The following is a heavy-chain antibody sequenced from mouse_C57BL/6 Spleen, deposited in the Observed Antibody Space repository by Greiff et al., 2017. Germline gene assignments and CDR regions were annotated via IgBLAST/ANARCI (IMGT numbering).Heavy chain of an antibody. D-gene: IGHD3-2*02. CDR2: IDPSDSYT. J-gene: IGHJ2*01. Sequence: VQLQQPGAELVKPGASVKLSCKASGYTFTSYWMQWVKQRPGQGLEWIGEIDPSDSYTNYNQKFKGKATLTVDTSSSTAYMQLSSLTSEDSAVYYCARVQLRLQFFDYWGQGTTLTVSS. V-gene: IGHV1-50*01. CDR3: ARVQLRLQFFDY. CDR1: GYTFTSYW.